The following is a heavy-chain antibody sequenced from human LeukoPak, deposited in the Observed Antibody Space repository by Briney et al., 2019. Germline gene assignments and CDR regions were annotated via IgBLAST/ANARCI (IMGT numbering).Heavy chain of an antibody. CDR1: GFTLSGYW. CDR2: VKSDGSTT. J-gene: IGHJ4*02. CDR3: ERGDYFDN. Sequence: GGSLRLSCAASGFTLSGYWMHWVRQAPGKGLEWVSRVKSDGSTTSYADSVKGRFTISRDNAKNTLYLQMDSLRAEDTAVYYCERGDYFDNWGQGTVVTVSS. V-gene: IGHV3-74*01.